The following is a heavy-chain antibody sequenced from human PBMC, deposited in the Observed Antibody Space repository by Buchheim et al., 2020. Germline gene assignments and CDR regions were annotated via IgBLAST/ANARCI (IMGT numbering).Heavy chain of an antibody. Sequence: QVQLQESGPGLVKPSETLSLTCTVSGGSISSYYWSWIRQPPGKGLEWIGYIYYSGSTNYNPSLKSRVTISVDTSKNQFSLKLSSVTAADTAVYYCARDRSRDIVVVPEDTPKESYYYYGMDVWGQGTT. D-gene: IGHD2-2*01. J-gene: IGHJ6*02. CDR1: GGSISSYY. CDR2: IYYSGST. V-gene: IGHV4-59*01. CDR3: ARDRSRDIVVVPEDTPKESYYYYGMDV.